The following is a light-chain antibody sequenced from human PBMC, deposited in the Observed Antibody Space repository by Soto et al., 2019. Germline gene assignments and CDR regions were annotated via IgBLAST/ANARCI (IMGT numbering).Light chain of an antibody. CDR2: GAS. CDR3: QQYNKWPRT. CDR1: QSVSGN. V-gene: IGKV3D-15*01. Sequence: EIVLTQSPATLSVSPGERATLSCLASQSVSGNLAWYQQKPGQAPRLLIYGASSRATDIPARFSGSGSETEFTLTITSLQSEDFAVYYCQQYNKWPRTFGQGTKVDIK. J-gene: IGKJ1*01.